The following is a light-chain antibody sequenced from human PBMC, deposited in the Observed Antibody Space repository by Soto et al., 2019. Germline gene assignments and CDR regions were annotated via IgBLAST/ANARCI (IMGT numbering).Light chain of an antibody. J-gene: IGKJ3*01. CDR2: DAS. V-gene: IGKV3-15*01. CDR1: RSISKN. CDR3: QQYDDWPGVN. Sequence: EIVMTQSPASLSVSPGERATLSCRASRSISKNLAWYQQKPGQSPRFLIYDASTRATGIPARFSGSGSGTDFTLTISSMQSEDSANYYCQQYDDWPGVNFGPGNKVEIK.